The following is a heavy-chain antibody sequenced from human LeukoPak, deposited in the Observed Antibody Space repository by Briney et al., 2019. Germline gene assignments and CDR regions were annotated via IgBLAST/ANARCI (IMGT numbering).Heavy chain of an antibody. D-gene: IGHD3-3*01. J-gene: IGHJ5*02. CDR2: IIPIFGTA. Sequence: ASVKVSCKASGGTFNSYAISWVRQAPGQGLEWMGGIIPIFGTANYAQKFQGRVTITTDESTSTAYMELSSLRSEDTAVYYCARVWSGYYNWFDPWGQGTLVTVSS. V-gene: IGHV1-69*05. CDR1: GGTFNSYA. CDR3: ARVWSGYYNWFDP.